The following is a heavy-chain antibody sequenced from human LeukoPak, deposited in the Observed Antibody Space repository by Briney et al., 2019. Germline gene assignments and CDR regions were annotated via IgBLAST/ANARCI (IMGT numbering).Heavy chain of an antibody. J-gene: IGHJ6*03. D-gene: IGHD5/OR15-5a*01. CDR3: ARENLYPKYYYYYYYMDV. Sequence: TGGSLRLSCAASGFTFSDYYMSWIRQAPGKGLEWVSYISSSGSTIYYADSVKGRFTISRDNAKNSLYLQMNSLRAEDTAVYYCARENLYPKYYYYYYYMDVWGKGTTVTVSS. V-gene: IGHV3-11*04. CDR1: GFTFSDYY. CDR2: ISSSGSTI.